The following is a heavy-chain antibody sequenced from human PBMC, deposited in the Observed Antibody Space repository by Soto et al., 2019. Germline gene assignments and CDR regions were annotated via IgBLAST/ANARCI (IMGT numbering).Heavy chain of an antibody. J-gene: IGHJ4*02. Sequence: SETLSLTCAVYGAPFSGYYWTWIRQSPGKGLEWIGEINHTGSTKYNPSLKSRVTISLDTPKNQFSLSLRSVTAADTAVYYCARGREIFGAVTPFEYWGQGTQVTVSS. D-gene: IGHD3-3*01. CDR1: GAPFSGYY. V-gene: IGHV4-34*01. CDR3: ARGREIFGAVTPFEY. CDR2: INHTGST.